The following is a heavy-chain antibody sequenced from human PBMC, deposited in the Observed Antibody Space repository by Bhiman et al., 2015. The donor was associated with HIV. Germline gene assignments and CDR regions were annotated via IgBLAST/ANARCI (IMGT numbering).Heavy chain of an antibody. J-gene: IGHJ4*02. CDR3: ARGGGLVVLPTTSRGDY. CDR1: GFTFDDYA. CDR2: ISWNSGSI. D-gene: IGHD2-2*01. Sequence: EVQLVESGGGLVQPGRSLRLSCAASGFTFDDYAMHWVRQAPGKGLEWVSGISWNSGSIGYADSVKGRFTISRDNAKNSLYLQMNSLRAEDTALYYCARGGGLVVLPTTSRGDYWGQGTLVTVSS. V-gene: IGHV3-9*01.